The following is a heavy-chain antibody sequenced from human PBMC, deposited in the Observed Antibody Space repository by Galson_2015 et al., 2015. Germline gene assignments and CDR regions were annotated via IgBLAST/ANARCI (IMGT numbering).Heavy chain of an antibody. CDR3: TRDRATSGAARRGGPADY. CDR2: IRSKAYGGTT. V-gene: IGHV3-49*03. CDR1: GFTFGDYA. J-gene: IGHJ4*02. Sequence: SLRLSCAASGFTFGDYAMSWFRQAPGKGLEWVGFIRSKAYGGTTEYAASVKGRFTISRDDSKSIAYLQMNSLKTEDTAVYYCTRDRATSGAARRGGPADYWGQGTLVTVSS. D-gene: IGHD6-6*01.